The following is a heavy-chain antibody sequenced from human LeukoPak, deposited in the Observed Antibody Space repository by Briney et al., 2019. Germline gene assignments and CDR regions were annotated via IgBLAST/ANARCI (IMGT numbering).Heavy chain of an antibody. J-gene: IGHJ4*02. CDR1: GFTFGDYA. CDR2: IRSKAYGGTT. D-gene: IGHD1-1*01. Sequence: PGRSLRLSCTASGFTFGDYAMSWVRQAPGKGLEWVGFIRSKAYGGTTEYAASVKGRFTISRDDSKSIAYLQMNSLKTEDTAVYYCRFARAPERDYWGQGTLVTVSS. CDR3: RFARAPERDY. V-gene: IGHV3-49*04.